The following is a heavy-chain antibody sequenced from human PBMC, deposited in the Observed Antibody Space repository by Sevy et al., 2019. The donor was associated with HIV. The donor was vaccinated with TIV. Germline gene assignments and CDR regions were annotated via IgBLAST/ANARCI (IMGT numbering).Heavy chain of an antibody. CDR3: TTITNSGSTSPGEFDY. V-gene: IGHV3-15*01. D-gene: IGHD2-2*01. CDR2: IKSKADGGTT. CDR1: GFSLNNAW. J-gene: IGHJ4*02. Sequence: GGSLRLSCAASGFSLNNAWMSWVRQAPGKGLEWVGRIKSKADGGTTDYAAPVKVKVTISRSDSKNTLYLQMKSLKTEDTAIYYCTTITNSGSTSPGEFDYWGQGSLVTVSS.